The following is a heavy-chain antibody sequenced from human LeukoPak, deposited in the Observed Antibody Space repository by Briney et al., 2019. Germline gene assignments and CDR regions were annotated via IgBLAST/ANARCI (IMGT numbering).Heavy chain of an antibody. J-gene: IGHJ4*02. CDR2: ISSSGSTI. CDR3: ARGLGELSNDY. CDR1: GYTFSSYE. V-gene: IGHV3-48*03. Sequence: GGSLRPSCAASGYTFSSYEMNWVRQAPGKGLEWVPYISSSGSTIYYADSVKGRFTISRDNAKNSLYLQMNSLRAEDTAVYYCARGLGELSNDYWGQGTLVTVSS. D-gene: IGHD3-16*02.